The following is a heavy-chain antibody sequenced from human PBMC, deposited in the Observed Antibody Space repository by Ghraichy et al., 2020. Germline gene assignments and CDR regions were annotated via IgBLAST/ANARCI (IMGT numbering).Heavy chain of an antibody. CDR1: GGSFSGYY. CDR2: INHSGST. V-gene: IGHV4-34*01. D-gene: IGHD3-3*01. CDR3: ARLNDFWSARNHQALDY. Sequence: SETLSLTCAVYGGSFSGYYWSWIRQPPGKGLEWIGEINHSGSTNYNPSLKSRVTISVDTSKNQFSLKLSSVTAADTAVYYCARLNDFWSARNHQALDYWGQGTLVTVSS. J-gene: IGHJ4*02.